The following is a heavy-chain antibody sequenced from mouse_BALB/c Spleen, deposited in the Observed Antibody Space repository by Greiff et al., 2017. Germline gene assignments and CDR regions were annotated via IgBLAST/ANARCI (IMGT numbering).Heavy chain of an antibody. J-gene: IGHJ2*01. CDR1: GFTFSSYG. V-gene: IGHV5-6*02. CDR2: ISSGGSYT. Sequence: DVMLVESGGDLVKPGGSLKLSCAASGFTFSSYGMSWVRQTPDKRLEWVATISSGGSYTYYPDSVKGRFTISRDNAKNTLYLQMSSLKSEDTAMYYCARYSYWGQGTTLTVSS. CDR3: ARYSY.